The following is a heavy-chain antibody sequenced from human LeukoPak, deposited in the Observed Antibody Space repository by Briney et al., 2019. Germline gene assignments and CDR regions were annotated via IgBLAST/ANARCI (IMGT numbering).Heavy chain of an antibody. V-gene: IGHV1-69*05. D-gene: IGHD6-13*01. CDR3: ARDKGAAAGYMDV. CDR1: GGTFSSYA. Sequence: SVTVSFKASGGTFSSYAISWVRQAPGQGLEWMGGIIPIFGTANYVQKFQGRVTITTDESTSTAYMELSSLRSEDTAVYYCARDKGAAAGYMDVWGKGTTVTVSS. CDR2: IIPIFGTA. J-gene: IGHJ6*03.